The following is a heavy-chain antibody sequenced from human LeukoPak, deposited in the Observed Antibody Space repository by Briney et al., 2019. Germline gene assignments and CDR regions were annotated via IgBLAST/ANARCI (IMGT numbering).Heavy chain of an antibody. V-gene: IGHV3-21*01. CDR1: GFSFSTYS. CDR2: ISGSISYI. CDR3: ARGRDYGDYADY. D-gene: IGHD4-17*01. J-gene: IGHJ4*02. Sequence: GGSLRLSCAASGFSFSTYSMNWVRQAPGKGLEWVSSISGSISYIYYADSLKGRFTISRDNAKNSLYLQMNSLRAEDTAVYYCARGRDYGDYADYWGQGTLVTVSS.